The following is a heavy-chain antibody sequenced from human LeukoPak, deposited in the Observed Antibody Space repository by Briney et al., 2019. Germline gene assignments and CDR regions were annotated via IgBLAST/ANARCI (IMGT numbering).Heavy chain of an antibody. V-gene: IGHV3-30*04. J-gene: IGHJ4*02. CDR3: ARVSEGEVSHEFDY. CDR2: ISYDGSNK. CDR1: GFTFSTYA. Sequence: GGSLRLSCAASGFTFSTYAMHWVRQAPGKGLEWVAVISYDGSNKYYADSVKGRFTISRDNSKNMLYVQMNSLRVEDTAVYYCARVSEGEVSHEFDYWGQGTLVTVSS. D-gene: IGHD3-16*01.